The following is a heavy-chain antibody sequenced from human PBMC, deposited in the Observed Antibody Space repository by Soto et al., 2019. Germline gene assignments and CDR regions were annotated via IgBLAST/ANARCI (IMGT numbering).Heavy chain of an antibody. Sequence: GGSLRLSCAASGFTFSSYAMHWVRQAPGKGLEWVAVISYDGSNKYYADSVKGRFTISRDNSKNTLYLQMNSLRAEDTAVYYCARDLYYRPLYWFDPWGQGTLVTVSS. CDR3: ARDLYYRPLYWFDP. CDR2: ISYDGSNK. D-gene: IGHD3-10*01. V-gene: IGHV3-30-3*01. CDR1: GFTFSSYA. J-gene: IGHJ5*02.